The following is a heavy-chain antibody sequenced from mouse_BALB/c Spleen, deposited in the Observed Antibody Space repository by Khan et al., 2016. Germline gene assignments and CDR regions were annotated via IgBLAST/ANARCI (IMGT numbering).Heavy chain of an antibody. CDR1: GYSITSDYA. CDR3: ARSDYGDKDAMDY. Sequence: EVQLQESGPGLVKPSQSLSLTCTVTGYSITSDYAWNWIRQFPGNRLEWMGYISYSGSTSYNPSLKSRISITRDTSKNQFFLQLNLVTSEDTATYYCARSDYGDKDAMDYWGQGTSVTVSS. V-gene: IGHV3-2*02. J-gene: IGHJ4*01. D-gene: IGHD1-1*01. CDR2: ISYSGST.